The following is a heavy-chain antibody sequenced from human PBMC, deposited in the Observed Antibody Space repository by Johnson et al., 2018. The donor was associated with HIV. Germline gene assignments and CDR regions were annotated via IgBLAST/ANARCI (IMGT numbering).Heavy chain of an antibody. D-gene: IGHD2-21*02. Sequence: VQLVESGGGLVQPGGSLRLSCAASGFKLYDYDVSWVRQVPGKGLEWVSVINWNGGSTGYADSVKGRFTISRDNAKNSLYLQMKSLRAEDTALYYCARWIRYCGGDCYEVFDIGGQGTKVTVSS. CDR2: INWNGGST. J-gene: IGHJ3*02. V-gene: IGHV3-20*04. CDR1: GFKLYDYD. CDR3: ARWIRYCGGDCYEVFDI.